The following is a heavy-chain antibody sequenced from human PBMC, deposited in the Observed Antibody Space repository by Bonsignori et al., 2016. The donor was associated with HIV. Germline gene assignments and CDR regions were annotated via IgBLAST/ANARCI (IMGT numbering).Heavy chain of an antibody. D-gene: IGHD3-10*01. CDR2: INHSGST. CDR3: ARAGVLFRYYYYYYMDV. Sequence: WIRQPPGKGLEWIGEINHSGSTNYNPSLKSRVTISVDTSKNQFSLKLSSVTAADTAVYYCARAGVLFRYYYYYYMDVWGKGTTVTVSS. J-gene: IGHJ6*03. V-gene: IGHV4-34*01.